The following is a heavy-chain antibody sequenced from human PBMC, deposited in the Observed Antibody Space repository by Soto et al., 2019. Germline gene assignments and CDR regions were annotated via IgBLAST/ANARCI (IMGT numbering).Heavy chain of an antibody. CDR3: ARDDYGDYVDY. CDR1: GFTSSSYG. CDR2: IWYDGSNK. D-gene: IGHD4-17*01. J-gene: IGHJ4*02. V-gene: IGHV3-33*01. Sequence: QVQLVESGGGVVQPGRSLRLSCAASGFTSSSYGMHWVRQAPGKGLEWVAVIWYDGSNKYYADSVKGRFTISRDNSKNTLYLQMNSLRAEDTAVYYCARDDYGDYVDYWGQGTLVTVSS.